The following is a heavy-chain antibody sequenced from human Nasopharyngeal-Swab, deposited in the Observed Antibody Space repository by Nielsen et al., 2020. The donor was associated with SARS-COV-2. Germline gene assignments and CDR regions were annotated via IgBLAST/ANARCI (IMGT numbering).Heavy chain of an antibody. CDR3: ARSYV. V-gene: IGHV3-23*03. CDR2: IYSGGSST. Sequence: GESLKISCAASGFTFSSYAMSWVRQAPGKGLEWVSVIYSGGSSTYYADSVKGRFTISRDNAKNSLYLQMNSLRAEDTAVYYCARSYVWGQGTTVTVSS. CDR1: GFTFSSYA. J-gene: IGHJ6*02.